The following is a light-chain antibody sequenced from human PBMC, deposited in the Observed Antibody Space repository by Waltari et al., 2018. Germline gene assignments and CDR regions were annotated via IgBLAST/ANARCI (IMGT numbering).Light chain of an antibody. V-gene: IGKV1-6*01. CDR3: LQDYNYPYT. CDR2: AAS. Sequence: AIQMTQSPSSLSASVGDRVTITCRASHDIRNDLGWYQQKPGKAPNHMIYAASSLQSGVPSRCSGSGSGTDFTLTISSLQPEDFATYYCLQDYNYPYTFGQGTKLEIK. J-gene: IGKJ2*01. CDR1: HDIRND.